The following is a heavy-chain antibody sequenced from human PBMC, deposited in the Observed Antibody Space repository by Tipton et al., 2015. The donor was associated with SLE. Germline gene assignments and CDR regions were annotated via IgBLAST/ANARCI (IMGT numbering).Heavy chain of an antibody. Sequence: LRLSCTVSGGSVASSSDSWGWIRQPPGPGLEWNGAIYYTGATSYSPSLKSRVTISVDTSKNQFSLRLLYVTAADTAVYYCARPADAYGDFVFDYWGQGTPVTVSS. J-gene: IGHJ4*02. CDR2: IYYTGAT. CDR3: ARPADAYGDFVFDY. V-gene: IGHV4-39*07. CDR1: GGSVASSSDS. D-gene: IGHD4-17*01.